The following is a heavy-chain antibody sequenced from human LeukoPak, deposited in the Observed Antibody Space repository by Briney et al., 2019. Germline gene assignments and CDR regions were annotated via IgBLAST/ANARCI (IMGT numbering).Heavy chain of an antibody. CDR1: GFTFSSYA. CDR2: IDSGGTI. D-gene: IGHD1-26*01. CDR3: VRGGGKH. Sequence: PGGSLRLSCAASGFTFSSYAMSWVRQAPGKGLEWVSVIDSGGTIKYADSVKGRFTISRDNSKNMLYLQMKSLRTEDTAVYYCVRGGGKHWGQGTLVTVSS. V-gene: IGHV3-53*01. J-gene: IGHJ4*02.